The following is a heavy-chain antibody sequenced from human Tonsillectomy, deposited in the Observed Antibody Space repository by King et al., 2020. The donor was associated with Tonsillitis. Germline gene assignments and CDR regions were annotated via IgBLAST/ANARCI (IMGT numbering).Heavy chain of an antibody. D-gene: IGHD3-16*01. V-gene: IGHV2-5*02. Sequence: TLKESGPTLVKPTQTLTLTCTFSGFSLSTSGVGVGWVRQPPGKAPEWLALIYWDDDKRYSPSLRSRLTITKDSSRNQVALTITNVDPVDTATYYCTHEKLTTFGEFVAPSLWGQGTLVTVSS. CDR2: IYWDDDK. CDR3: THEKLTTFGEFVAPSL. CDR1: GFSLSTSGVG. J-gene: IGHJ4*02.